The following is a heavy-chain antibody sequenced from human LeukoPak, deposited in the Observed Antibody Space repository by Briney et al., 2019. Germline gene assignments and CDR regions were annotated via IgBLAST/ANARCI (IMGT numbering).Heavy chain of an antibody. CDR1: GHTLTELS. V-gene: IGHV1-24*01. Sequence: ASVKVSCKVSGHTLTELSMHWVRQAPGKGLEWMGGFDPEDGETIYAQKFQGRVTMTEDTSTDTAYMELSSLRSEDTAVYYCASMITFGGVIVPPRYWGQGTLVTVSS. CDR2: FDPEDGET. CDR3: ASMITFGGVIVPPRY. D-gene: IGHD3-16*02. J-gene: IGHJ4*02.